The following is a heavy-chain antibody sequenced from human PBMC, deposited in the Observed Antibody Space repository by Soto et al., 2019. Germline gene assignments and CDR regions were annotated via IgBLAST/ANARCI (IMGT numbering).Heavy chain of an antibody. CDR1: GYIFTAYS. Sequence: ASVKVSCKASGYIFTAYSMHWVRQGPGQGLEWMGVVNPSGGSTNYAQKFQGRITMTRDTSTSTVYMDLSSLTSEDAAVYYCAREENCSDGTCYSEYFQRWGQGTLVTVSS. V-gene: IGHV1-46*01. D-gene: IGHD2-15*01. CDR2: VNPSGGST. CDR3: AREENCSDGTCYSEYFQR. J-gene: IGHJ1*01.